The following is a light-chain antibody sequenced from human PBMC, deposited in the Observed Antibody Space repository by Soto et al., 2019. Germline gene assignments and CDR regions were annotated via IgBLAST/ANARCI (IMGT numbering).Light chain of an antibody. CDR2: STD. V-gene: IGLV1-44*01. J-gene: IGLJ3*02. CDR1: SSNIGSHP. CDR3: AAWDDSLKGWV. Sequence: QSVLTQPPSAYGTPGQRVTIACSGSSSNIGSHPVDWYPHLPGMAPKLLIYSTDQRPSGITDRFSGSKSGTSASLAISGLQSEDEADYYCAAWDDSLKGWVFGGGTKLTVL.